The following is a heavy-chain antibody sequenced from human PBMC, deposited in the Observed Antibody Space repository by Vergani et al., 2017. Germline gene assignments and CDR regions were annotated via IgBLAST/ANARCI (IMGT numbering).Heavy chain of an antibody. CDR1: GGSISSGSYY. CDR3: ARDKRGYCSSTSCYAPFGY. Sequence: QVQLQESGPGLVKPSQTLSLTCTVSGGSISSGSYYWSWIRQPAGKGLEWIGRIYTSGSTNYNPSLKSRVTMSVDTAKNQFSLKLSSVTAADTAVYYCARDKRGYCSSTSCYAPFGYWGQGTLVTVSS. CDR2: IYTSGST. J-gene: IGHJ4*02. V-gene: IGHV4-61*02. D-gene: IGHD2-2*01.